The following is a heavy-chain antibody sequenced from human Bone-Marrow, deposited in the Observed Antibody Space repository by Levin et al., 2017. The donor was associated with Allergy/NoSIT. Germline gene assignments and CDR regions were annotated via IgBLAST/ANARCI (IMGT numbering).Heavy chain of an antibody. CDR2: IDWDDDK. D-gene: IGHD6-19*01. CDR3: VQTNRIAVGTWNFDL. Sequence: VSGPTLVKPTQTLTLTCTFSGFSLTTTGMCVSWIRQPPGKALEWLARIDWDDDKFYSTSLKTRPTISKDTSENHVVLTMTNMDPVDTATYYCVQTNRIAVGTWNFDLWGRGALVTVSS. V-gene: IGHV2-70*17. CDR1: GFSLTTTGMC. J-gene: IGHJ2*01.